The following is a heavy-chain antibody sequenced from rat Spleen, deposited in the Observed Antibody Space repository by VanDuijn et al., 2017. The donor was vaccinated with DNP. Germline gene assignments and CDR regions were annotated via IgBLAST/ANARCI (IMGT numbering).Heavy chain of an antibody. V-gene: IGHV5-58*01. CDR3: ARWNSGHFDY. Sequence: EVQLVETGGGLVQSGRSLKLSCIASGFTFSSYWMFWVRQAPGEGLEWIASINPDGGSTYYPDSVRGRFTISRDNAENTVYLQMSSLRSEDMATYYCARWNSGHFDYWGQGVMVPVSS. J-gene: IGHJ2*01. D-gene: IGHD4-3*01. CDR1: GFTFSSYW. CDR2: INPDGGST.